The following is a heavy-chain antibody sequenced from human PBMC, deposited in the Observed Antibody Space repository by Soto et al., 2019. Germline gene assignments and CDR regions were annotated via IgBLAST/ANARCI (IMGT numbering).Heavy chain of an antibody. CDR2: IKQDGSEK. V-gene: IGHV3-7*01. D-gene: IGHD2-2*01. CDR3: ARLARDIVVVPAAMRDAFDI. CDR1: GFTFSSYW. Sequence: PGGSLRLSCAASGFTFSSYWMSWVRQAPGKGLEWVANIKQDGSEKYYVDSVKGRFTISRDNAKNSLYLQMNSLRAEDTAVYYCARLARDIVVVPAAMRDAFDIWGQGTMVTVAS. J-gene: IGHJ3*02.